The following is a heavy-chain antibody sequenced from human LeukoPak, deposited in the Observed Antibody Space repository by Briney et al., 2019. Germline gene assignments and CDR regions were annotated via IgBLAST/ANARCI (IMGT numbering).Heavy chain of an antibody. Sequence: GGSLRLSCAASGFTFSSYEMNWVRQAPGKGLEWLSYISSSGSTIYYADSVKGRFTISRDNAKNSLYLQMNSLRAEDTAVYYCAGGYSGSYGDLDYWGQGTLVTVSS. CDR3: AGGYSGSYGDLDY. J-gene: IGHJ4*02. CDR2: ISSSGSTI. CDR1: GFTFSSYE. D-gene: IGHD1-26*01. V-gene: IGHV3-48*03.